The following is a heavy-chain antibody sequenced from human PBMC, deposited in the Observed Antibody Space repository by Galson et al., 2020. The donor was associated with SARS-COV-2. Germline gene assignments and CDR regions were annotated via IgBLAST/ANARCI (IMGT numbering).Heavy chain of an antibody. CDR3: ARSPPASTSGTSIYFDY. CDR1: GFAFSSYT. D-gene: IGHD3-10*01. V-gene: IGHV3-21*01. CDR2: LDTSSTYI. Sequence: GESLKISCAASGFAFSSYTMNWVRQALGKGLEWVASLDTSSTYIYHADSLKGRFTISRDNAENSLYLQMNSLRAEDTAVYYCARSPPASTSGTSIYFDYWGQGTQVTVSS. J-gene: IGHJ4*02.